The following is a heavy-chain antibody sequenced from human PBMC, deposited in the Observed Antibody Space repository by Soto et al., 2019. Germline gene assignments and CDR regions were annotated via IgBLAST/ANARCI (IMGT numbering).Heavy chain of an antibody. CDR3: ASSIVVVPAAMLGDSVGWFDP. V-gene: IGHV3-21*01. J-gene: IGHJ5*02. CDR1: GFTFSSYS. CDR2: ISSSSSYI. Sequence: GGSLRLSCAASGFTFSSYSMNWVRQAPGKGLEWVSSISSSSSYIYYADSVKGRFTISRDNAKNSLYLQMNSLRAEDTAVYYCASSIVVVPAAMLGDSVGWFDPWGQGTLVTVSS. D-gene: IGHD2-2*01.